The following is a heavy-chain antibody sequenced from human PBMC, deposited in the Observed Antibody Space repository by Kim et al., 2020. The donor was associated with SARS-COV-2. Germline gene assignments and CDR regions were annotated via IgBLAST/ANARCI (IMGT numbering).Heavy chain of an antibody. V-gene: IGHV4-39*01. Sequence: SETLSLTCTVYDGSISSGYYWGWIRQPPGKGLEWIATVYYRGTTYYNPSLKSRVTASVDTSNNQFSLRLGVVTAADTAVYYCAHDSSGYGKFDNWGQGTLVTVSS. CDR3: AHDSSGYGKFDN. CDR2: VYYRGTT. J-gene: IGHJ4*02. CDR1: DGSISSGYY. D-gene: IGHD3-22*01.